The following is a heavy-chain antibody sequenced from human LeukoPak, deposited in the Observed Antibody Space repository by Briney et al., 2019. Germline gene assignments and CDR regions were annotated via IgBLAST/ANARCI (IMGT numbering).Heavy chain of an antibody. V-gene: IGHV1-69*04. CDR1: GGTFSSYA. D-gene: IGHD6-13*01. CDR3: ARGREAAGPDY. Sequence: SVKVSCKASGGTFSSYAISWVRQAPGQGLEWMGRIIPILGIANYAPTFQGRVTITADKSTSTAYMELSSLRSEDTAVYYCARGREAAGPDYWGQGTLVTVSS. J-gene: IGHJ4*02. CDR2: IIPILGIA.